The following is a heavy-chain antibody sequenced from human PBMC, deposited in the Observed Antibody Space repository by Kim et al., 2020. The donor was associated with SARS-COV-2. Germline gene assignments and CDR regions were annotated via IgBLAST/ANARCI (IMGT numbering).Heavy chain of an antibody. V-gene: IGHV3-30*18. D-gene: IGHD4-4*01. J-gene: IGHJ6*02. CDR1: GFTFSHYG. CDR2: TSYDGGDK. Sequence: GGSLRLSCAASGFTFSHYGMHWVRQAPGKGLEWVAVTSYDGGDKYYADSVKGRFTISRDNSKNTLYLQMNGLRAEDMAVYYCAKDLSNYLTGYYFYGMDVWGQGTTVTVSS. CDR3: AKDLSNYLTGYYFYGMDV.